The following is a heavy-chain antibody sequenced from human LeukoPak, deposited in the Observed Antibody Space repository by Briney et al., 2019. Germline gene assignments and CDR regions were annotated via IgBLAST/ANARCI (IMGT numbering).Heavy chain of an antibody. Sequence: SETLSLTCTVSGGSISSHXXXXXXXPXXXXXXXXGYIYYSGSTNYKPPLKSRVTISVDTSKNQFSLKLTSVTAADTAVYYCARHLDIAASGTFDYWGQGTLVTVSS. CDR1: GGSISSHX. CDR3: ARHLDIAASGTFDY. CDR2: IYYSGST. J-gene: IGHJ4*02. V-gene: IGHV4-59*08. D-gene: IGHD6-13*01.